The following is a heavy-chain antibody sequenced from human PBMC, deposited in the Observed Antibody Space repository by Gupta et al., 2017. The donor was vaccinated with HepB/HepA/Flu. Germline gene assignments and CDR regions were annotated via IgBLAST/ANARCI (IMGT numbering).Heavy chain of an antibody. Sequence: EVQLVESGGGLVQPGGSLRLPCAASGFRVSTNYMTWVRQATGKGLELVSVIDSSGRTYYANYVEGRCTTVRHNSKNMLLLQMNRLRVEDKDLYYWASTSYYYGCGGHHEFYGVDVWGQGTMVTVSS. D-gene: IGHD3-10*01. CDR2: IDSSGRT. V-gene: IGHV3-53*04. CDR3: ASTSYYYGCGGHHEFYGVDV. CDR1: GFRVSTNY. J-gene: IGHJ6*02.